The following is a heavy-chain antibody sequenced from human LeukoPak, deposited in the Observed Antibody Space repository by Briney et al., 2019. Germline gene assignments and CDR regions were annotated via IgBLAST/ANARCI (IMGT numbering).Heavy chain of an antibody. CDR1: GGSISSGGYY. CDR2: IYYSGST. Sequence: SETLSLTCTVSGGSISSGGYYWSWIRQHPGKGLEWIGYIYYSGSTYYNPSLKSRVTISVDTSKNQFSLKLSSVTAADTAVYYCASIAVAGTSRYGMDVWGQGTTVTVSS. CDR3: ASIAVAGTSRYGMDV. V-gene: IGHV4-31*03. D-gene: IGHD6-19*01. J-gene: IGHJ6*02.